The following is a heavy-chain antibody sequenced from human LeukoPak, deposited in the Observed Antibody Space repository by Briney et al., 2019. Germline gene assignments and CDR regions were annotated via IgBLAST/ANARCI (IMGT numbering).Heavy chain of an antibody. J-gene: IGHJ5*02. V-gene: IGHV1-24*01. D-gene: IGHD1-14*01. CDR3: ASPAVTGTPISWFDP. CDR1: GYTLSELS. Sequence: ASVKVSCQVSGYTLSELSMHWVRQAPGKGLEWMGGFDPEYAETIYAQKFQGRISMTGDTSTDTACMELSSLTSEDTAFYYCASPAVTGTPISWFDPWGHGTLVTVSS. CDR2: FDPEYAET.